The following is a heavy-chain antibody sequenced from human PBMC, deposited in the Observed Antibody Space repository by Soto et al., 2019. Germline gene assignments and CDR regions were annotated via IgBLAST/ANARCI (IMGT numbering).Heavy chain of an antibody. J-gene: IGHJ4*02. V-gene: IGHV3-30*03. Sequence: QVQLVESGGGVVQPGRSLRLSCAASGFTFSSYGMHWVRQAPGKGLEWVAVISYDGSNKYYADSVKGRCTIARDNSKNTRYLQMNSLRAEDTAVYYCATAHTTVTPDYWGQGTLVTVSS. CDR1: GFTFSSYG. CDR3: ATAHTTVTPDY. D-gene: IGHD4-4*01. CDR2: ISYDGSNK.